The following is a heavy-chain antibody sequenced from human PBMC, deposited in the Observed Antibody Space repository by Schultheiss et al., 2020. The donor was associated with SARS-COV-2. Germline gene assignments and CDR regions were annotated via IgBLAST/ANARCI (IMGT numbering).Heavy chain of an antibody. CDR3: AIDYGDYPPYYYYGMDV. CDR2: IYYSGST. CDR1: GYSISSGYY. D-gene: IGHD4-17*01. J-gene: IGHJ6*02. V-gene: IGHV4-38-2*02. Sequence: SETLSLTCAVSGYSISSGYYWGWIRQPPGKGLEWIGRIYYSGSTNYNPSLKSRVTISVDTSKNQFSLKLSSVTAADTAVYYCAIDYGDYPPYYYYGMDVWGQGTTVTVSS.